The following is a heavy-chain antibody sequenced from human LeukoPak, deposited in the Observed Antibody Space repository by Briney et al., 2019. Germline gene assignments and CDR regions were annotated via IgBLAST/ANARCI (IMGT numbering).Heavy chain of an antibody. CDR1: GFTFSSYG. D-gene: IGHD6-6*01. J-gene: IGHJ4*02. Sequence: GGSLRLSCAASGFTFSSYGMHWVRQAPGKGLEWVAVISYDGSNKYYADSVKGRFTITRDNSKNTLYLQMNSLRAEDTAVYYCAKDHSSSYYYFDYWGQGTLVTVSS. CDR3: AKDHSSSYYYFDY. CDR2: ISYDGSNK. V-gene: IGHV3-30*18.